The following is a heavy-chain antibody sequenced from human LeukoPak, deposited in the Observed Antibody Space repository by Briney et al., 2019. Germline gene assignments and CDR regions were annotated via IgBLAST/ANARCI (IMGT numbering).Heavy chain of an antibody. Sequence: RSGGSLRLSCAASGLTFTNAWMIWVRQAPGKGLEWIARIKSKNEGETIDYAAPVKGRFTISRDDSRNTLYLQMNSLKNEDTAVYYCATRKREGNHWRHETLVTVSS. V-gene: IGHV3-15*01. J-gene: IGHJ5*02. CDR2: IKSKNEGETI. CDR3: ATRKREGNH. CDR1: GLTFTNAW. D-gene: IGHD6-25*01.